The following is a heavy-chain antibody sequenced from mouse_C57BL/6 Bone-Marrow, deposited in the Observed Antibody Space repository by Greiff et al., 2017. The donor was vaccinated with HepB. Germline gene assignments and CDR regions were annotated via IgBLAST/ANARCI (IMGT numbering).Heavy chain of an antibody. CDR3: ASHYYGSSHLAWFAY. J-gene: IGHJ3*01. CDR2: ISDGGSYT. CDR1: GFTFSSYA. Sequence: EVMLVESGGGLVKPGGSLKLSCAASGFTFSSYAMSWVRQTPEKRLEWVATISDGGSYTYYPDNVKGRFTISRDNAKNNLYLQMSHLKSEDTAMYYCASHYYGSSHLAWFAYWGQGTLVTVSA. V-gene: IGHV5-4*03. D-gene: IGHD1-1*01.